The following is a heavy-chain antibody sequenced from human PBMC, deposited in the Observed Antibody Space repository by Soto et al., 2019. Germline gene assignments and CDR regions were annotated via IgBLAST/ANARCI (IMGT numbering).Heavy chain of an antibody. V-gene: IGHV1-3*01. CDR2: INGGNGNT. J-gene: IGHJ4*02. Sequence: GASVKVSCKASGYTFTSYAMHWVRQAPGQRLEWMGWINGGNGNTKYSQKFQGRVTITTDTSASTAYMELRSLRSDDTAVYYCARASGIAARPLDYWGQGTLVTVSS. D-gene: IGHD6-6*01. CDR1: GYTFTSYA. CDR3: ARASGIAARPLDY.